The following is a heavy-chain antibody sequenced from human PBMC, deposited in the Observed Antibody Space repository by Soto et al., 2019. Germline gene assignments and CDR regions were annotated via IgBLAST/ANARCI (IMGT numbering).Heavy chain of an antibody. J-gene: IGHJ6*02. CDR1: RFTFSSYG. CDR3: AKDDAVRGHYYGMDV. D-gene: IGHD3-10*01. Sequence: QVQLVESGGGVVQPGRSLRLSCAASRFTFSSYGMHWVRQAPGKGLEWVAVISYDGSNKYYADSVKGRFTISRDNSKNTLYLQMNSLRAEDTAVYYCAKDDAVRGHYYGMDVWGQGTTVTVSS. CDR2: ISYDGSNK. V-gene: IGHV3-30*18.